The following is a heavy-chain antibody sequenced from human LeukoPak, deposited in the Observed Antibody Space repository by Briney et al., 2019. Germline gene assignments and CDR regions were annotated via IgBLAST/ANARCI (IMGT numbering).Heavy chain of an antibody. CDR2: IYYSGST. Sequence: KSSETLSLTCTVSGGSISSGGYYWSWIRQHPGKGLEWIGHIYYSGSTYYNPSLKSRVTISVDTSKNQFSLKLSSVTAADTAVYYCARHLKYCSGGSCYSEGFDLWGRGTLVTVSS. J-gene: IGHJ2*01. D-gene: IGHD2-15*01. V-gene: IGHV4-31*03. CDR1: GGSISSGGYY. CDR3: ARHLKYCSGGSCYSEGFDL.